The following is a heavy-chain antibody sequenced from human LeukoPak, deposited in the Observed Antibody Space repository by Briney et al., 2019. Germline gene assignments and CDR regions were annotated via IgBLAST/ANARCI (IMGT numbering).Heavy chain of an antibody. J-gene: IGHJ4*02. CDR2: TSYDGSNK. Sequence: PGGSLRLSCAASGFTFSSYGMHWVRQAPGKGLEWVAVTSYDGSNKYYRDSVKGRFTISRDNSKNTLYLQMNSLRIEDTAVYYYAKGGESSGYYGGPDYWGQGTLVTVSS. CDR1: GFTFSSYG. CDR3: AKGGESSGYYGGPDY. D-gene: IGHD3-22*01. V-gene: IGHV3-30*18.